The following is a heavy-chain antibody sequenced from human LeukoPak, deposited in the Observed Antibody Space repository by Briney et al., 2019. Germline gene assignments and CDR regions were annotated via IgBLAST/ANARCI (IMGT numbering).Heavy chain of an antibody. D-gene: IGHD3-10*01. CDR1: GYTFTSYY. V-gene: IGHV1-46*01. CDR2: INPSGGST. Sequence: ASVKVSCKASGYTFTSYYMHWVRQAPGQGLEWMGIINPSGGSTSYAQKFQGRVTMTRDTSTSTVYMELSSLRSEDTAVYYCARIGGITMVRGVQGGYYGMDVWGKGTTVTVSS. CDR3: ARIGGITMVRGVQGGYYGMDV. J-gene: IGHJ6*04.